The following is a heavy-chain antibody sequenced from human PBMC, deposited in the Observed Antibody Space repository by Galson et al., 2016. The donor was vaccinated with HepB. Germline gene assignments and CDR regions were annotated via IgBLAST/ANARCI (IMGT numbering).Heavy chain of an antibody. V-gene: IGHV1-18*01. D-gene: IGHD3-10*01. Sequence: SVKVSCKASGYTFINYGLTWVRQAPGQGLEWLGWISPYDGNTNYAQFLQGRLRLTTDTSTKTTYMELRTLQPDDTAVYFCARGGYYHGAGMTYHYYGLGVWGQGTTVIVSS. CDR1: GYTFINYG. J-gene: IGHJ6*02. CDR3: ARGGYYHGAGMTYHYYGLGV. CDR2: ISPYDGNT.